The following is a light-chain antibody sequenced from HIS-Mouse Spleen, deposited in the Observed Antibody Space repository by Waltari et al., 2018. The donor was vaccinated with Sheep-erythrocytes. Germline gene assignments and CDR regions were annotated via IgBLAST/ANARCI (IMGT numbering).Light chain of an antibody. CDR3: CSYAGSSTPWV. CDR1: SSSVGSYNL. J-gene: IGLJ3*02. Sequence: QSALTQPASVSGSPGQSIPISCPGTSSSVGSYNLVSWYQQHPGKAPKRMIYEGSKRPSGVSNRFSGSKSGNTASLTISGLQAEDEADYYCCSYAGSSTPWVFGGGTKLTVL. CDR2: EGS. V-gene: IGLV2-23*01.